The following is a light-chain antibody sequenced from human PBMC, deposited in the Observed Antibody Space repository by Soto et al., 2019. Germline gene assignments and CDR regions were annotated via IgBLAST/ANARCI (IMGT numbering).Light chain of an antibody. Sequence: QSALTQPASVSGSPGQSITISCTGTSSDIGSYNFVSWYQQHPGKAPKVIIYDVINRPSGVSNRFSGSKSGNTASLTISGLQPEDEADYYCSSYTSISTPLFGGGTKLTVL. CDR2: DVI. CDR1: SSDIGSYNF. V-gene: IGLV2-14*03. J-gene: IGLJ2*01. CDR3: SSYTSISTPL.